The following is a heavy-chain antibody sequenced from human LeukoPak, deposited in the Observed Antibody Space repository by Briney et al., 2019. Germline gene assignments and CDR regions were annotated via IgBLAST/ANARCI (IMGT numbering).Heavy chain of an antibody. CDR2: IKQDGSEK. J-gene: IGHJ6*03. CDR3: ARRGSQQRYYYYYMDV. V-gene: IGHV3-7*01. Sequence: GGSLRLSCAASGFSFSSYGVHWVRQAPGKGLEWVANIKQDGSEKYYVDSVKGRFTISRDNAKNSLYLQMNSLRAEDTAVYYCARRGSQQRYYYYYMDVWGKGTTVTISS. D-gene: IGHD3-16*01. CDR1: GFSFSSYG.